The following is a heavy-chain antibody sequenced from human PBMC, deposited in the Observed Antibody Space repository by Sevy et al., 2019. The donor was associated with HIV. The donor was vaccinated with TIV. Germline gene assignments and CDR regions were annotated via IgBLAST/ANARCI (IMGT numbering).Heavy chain of an antibody. CDR2: ISGSGGST. Sequence: GGSLRLSCAASGFTFSSYAMSWVRQAPGKGLEWVSAISGSGGSTYYADSVKGRFTISRDNSKNTLYLQMNSLRAEDTAVYYCAKDRGRAGSYSYGMDVLGQGTTVTVSS. D-gene: IGHD3-10*01. V-gene: IGHV3-23*01. CDR1: GFTFSSYA. CDR3: AKDRGRAGSYSYGMDV. J-gene: IGHJ6*02.